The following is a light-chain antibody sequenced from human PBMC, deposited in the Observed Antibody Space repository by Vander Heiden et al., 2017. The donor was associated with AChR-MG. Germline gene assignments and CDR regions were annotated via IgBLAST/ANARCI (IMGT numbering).Light chain of an antibody. CDR3: AAWDDSLNGYV. J-gene: IGLJ1*01. Sequence: QSVLTQPPSASGTPGQRVPLSCSGSSATIGTNPVSWYRQLPGTAPKLLIYSHNQRPSGVPDRFSGSKSGTSASLAISGLQSEDEADDYCAAWDDSLNGYVVATGTKVTVL. V-gene: IGLV1-44*01. CDR1: SATIGTNP. CDR2: SHN.